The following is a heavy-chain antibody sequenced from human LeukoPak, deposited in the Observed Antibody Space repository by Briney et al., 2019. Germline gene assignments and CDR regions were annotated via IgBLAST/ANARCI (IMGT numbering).Heavy chain of an antibody. J-gene: IGHJ6*03. D-gene: IGHD2-8*01. V-gene: IGHV4-61*01. CDR1: GYSISSGYY. CDR3: ARKAKGRKSGGVYYYMDV. CDR2: IYYSGST. Sequence: SETLSLTCTVSGYSISSGYYWGWIRQPPGKGLEWIGYIYYSGSTNYNPSLKSRATISVDTSKNQFSLKLSSVTAADTAVYYCARKAKGRKSGGVYYYMDVWGKGTTVTVSS.